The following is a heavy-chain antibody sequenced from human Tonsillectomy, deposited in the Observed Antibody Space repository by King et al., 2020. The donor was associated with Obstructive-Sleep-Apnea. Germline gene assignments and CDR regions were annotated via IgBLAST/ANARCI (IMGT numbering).Heavy chain of an antibody. V-gene: IGHV3-23*04. D-gene: IGHD6-13*01. CDR1: GFTFSSYA. CDR3: AKGIAAAGTSVYYYYYGMDV. CDR2: ISGSGGST. Sequence: VQLVESGGGLVQPGGSLRLSCAASGFTFSSYAMSWVRQAPGKGLEWVSAISGSGGSTYYADSVKGRFTISRDNSKNTLYLQMNSLRAEDTAVYYCAKGIAAAGTSVYYYYYGMDVWGQGTTVTVSS. J-gene: IGHJ6*02.